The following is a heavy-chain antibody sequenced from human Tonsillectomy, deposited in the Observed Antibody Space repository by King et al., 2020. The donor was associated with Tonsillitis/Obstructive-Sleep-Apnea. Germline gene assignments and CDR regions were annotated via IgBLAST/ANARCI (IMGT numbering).Heavy chain of an antibody. CDR1: GYTFTNSI. V-gene: IGHV1-18*01. Sequence: VQLVESGAEVKKPGASVKVSCKASGYTFTNSIIIWIRQAPGQGLEWMGWIGGYKGNTNYAHKFQGRVTMTTDTSTSTAYVELRSLRSDDTAVYYCARVRSGSGSATFDIWGQGTMVTVSS. J-gene: IGHJ3*02. D-gene: IGHD1-26*01. CDR3: ARVRSGSGSATFDI. CDR2: IGGYKGNT.